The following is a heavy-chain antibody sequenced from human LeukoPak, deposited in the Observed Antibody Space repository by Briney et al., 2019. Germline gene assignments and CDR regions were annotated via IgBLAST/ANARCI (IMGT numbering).Heavy chain of an antibody. J-gene: IGHJ4*02. CDR2: IYHSGST. V-gene: IGHV4-30-2*01. Sequence: PSETLSLTCTVSGGSISSGGYYWSWIRQPPGKGLEWIGYIYHSGSTYYNSSLKSRVTISVDRSKNQFSLKLSSVTAADTAVYYCARERVAGPNDYWGQGTLVTVSS. D-gene: IGHD6-19*01. CDR1: GGSISSGGYY. CDR3: ARERVAGPNDY.